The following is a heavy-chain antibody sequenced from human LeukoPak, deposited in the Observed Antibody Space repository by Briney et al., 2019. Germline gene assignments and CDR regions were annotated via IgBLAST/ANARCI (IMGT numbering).Heavy chain of an antibody. CDR1: GFTFSNYA. CDR2: INYNGGIT. J-gene: IGHJ3*02. Sequence: GGSLRLSCAASGFTFSNYALHWARQAPGKGLEYVSSINYNGGITYYANSVRGNFLISRDNSKNTLYLQMGSLRADDMAVYYCARSPSIVSAERYAFDIWGQGTIVTVSS. D-gene: IGHD5/OR15-5a*01. CDR3: ARSPSIVSAERYAFDI. V-gene: IGHV3-64*01.